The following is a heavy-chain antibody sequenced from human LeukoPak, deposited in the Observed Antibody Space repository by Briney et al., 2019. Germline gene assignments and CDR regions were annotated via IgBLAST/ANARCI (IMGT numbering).Heavy chain of an antibody. CDR2: IYYSGST. Sequence: SETLSLTCTASGGSISSYYWSWIRQPPGKGLEWIGYIYYSGSTNYNPSLKSRVTISVDTSKNQFSLKLSSVTAADTAVYYCARHLGYCSSTSCYWGAEYFQHWGQGTLVTVSS. V-gene: IGHV4-59*08. J-gene: IGHJ1*01. D-gene: IGHD2-2*01. CDR1: GGSISSYY. CDR3: ARHLGYCSSTSCYWGAEYFQH.